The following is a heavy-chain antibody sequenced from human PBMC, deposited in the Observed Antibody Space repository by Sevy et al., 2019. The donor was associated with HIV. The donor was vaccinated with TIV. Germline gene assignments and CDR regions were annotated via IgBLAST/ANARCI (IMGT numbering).Heavy chain of an antibody. CDR2: ISSSSSYI. J-gene: IGHJ6*02. V-gene: IGHV3-21*01. Sequence: GGSLRLSCAASGFTFSSYSMNWVRQAPGKGLEWVSSISSSSSYIYYADSLKGRFTISRDNAKNSLYLQMNSLRAEDTAVYYCARDLQHVIAATRQGGYYYYYGMDVWGQGTTVTVSS. CDR1: GFTFSSYS. D-gene: IGHD6-13*01. CDR3: ARDLQHVIAATRQGGYYYYYGMDV.